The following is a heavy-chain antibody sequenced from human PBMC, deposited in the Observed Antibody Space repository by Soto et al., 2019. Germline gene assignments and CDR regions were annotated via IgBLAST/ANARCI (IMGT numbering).Heavy chain of an antibody. CDR1: GYTFTSYY. D-gene: IGHD2-15*01. Sequence: GASVKVSCKASGYTFTSYYMHWVRQAPGQGLEWMGIINPSGGSTSYAQKFQGRVTMTRDTSTSTVYMELSSLRSEDTAVYYCAREEYCSGGSCYYGMDVWGQGTTVPVSS. J-gene: IGHJ6*02. CDR2: INPSGGST. V-gene: IGHV1-46*01. CDR3: AREEYCSGGSCYYGMDV.